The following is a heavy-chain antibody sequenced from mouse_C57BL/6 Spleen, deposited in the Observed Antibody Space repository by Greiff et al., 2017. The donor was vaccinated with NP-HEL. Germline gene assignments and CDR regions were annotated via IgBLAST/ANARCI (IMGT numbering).Heavy chain of an antibody. V-gene: IGHV5-9-1*02. D-gene: IGHD1-1*01. CDR2: ISSGGDYI. CDR1: GFTFSSYA. Sequence: EVMLVESGEGLVKPGGSLKLSCAASGFTFSSYAMSWVRQTPEKRLEWVAYISSGGDYISYADTVKGRFTISRDNARNTLYRQMSSLKAEDTARYYCTRDPSYYGSSAYYAMDYWGQGTSVTVSS. CDR3: TRDPSYYGSSAYYAMDY. J-gene: IGHJ4*01.